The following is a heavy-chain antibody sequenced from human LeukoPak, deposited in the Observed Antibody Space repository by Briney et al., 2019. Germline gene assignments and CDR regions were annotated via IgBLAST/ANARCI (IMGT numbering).Heavy chain of an antibody. CDR2: ISWNSGSI. J-gene: IGHJ4*02. Sequence: GRSLGLSCAASGFTFDDYAMHWVRQAPGKGLEWVSGISWNSGSIGYADSVKGRFTISRDNAKNSLYLQMNSLRAEDTAVYYCAKGYYDSSGYLDYSGQGTLVTVSS. D-gene: IGHD3-22*01. CDR1: GFTFDDYA. V-gene: IGHV3-9*01. CDR3: AKGYYDSSGYLDY.